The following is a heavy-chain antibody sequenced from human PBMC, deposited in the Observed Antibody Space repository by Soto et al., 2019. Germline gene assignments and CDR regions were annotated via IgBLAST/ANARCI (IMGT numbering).Heavy chain of an antibody. CDR1: GYTFTSYA. Sequence: EASVKVSCKASGYTFTSYAMHWVRQAPGQRLEWMGWINAGNGNTKYSQKFQGRVTITRDTSASTAYMELSSLRSEDTAVYYCARSTGSYYVWFDPWGQGTLVTFS. V-gene: IGHV1-3*01. J-gene: IGHJ5*02. CDR3: ARSTGSYYVWFDP. CDR2: INAGNGNT. D-gene: IGHD1-26*01.